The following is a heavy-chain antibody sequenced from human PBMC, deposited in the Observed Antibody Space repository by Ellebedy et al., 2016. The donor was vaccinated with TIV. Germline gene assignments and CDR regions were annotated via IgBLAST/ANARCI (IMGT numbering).Heavy chain of an antibody. Sequence: MPSETLSLTCAVSGGSIGSTTYYWDWIRQPPGKGLEWIGTIYYSGSTYYNPSLKGRVTISVDTSKNQFSLKLSSVTAADTAVYYCARGPTVKYFDYWGQGTLVTVSS. CDR1: GGSIGSTTYY. J-gene: IGHJ4*02. D-gene: IGHD4-11*01. CDR3: ARGPTVKYFDY. V-gene: IGHV4-39*07. CDR2: IYYSGST.